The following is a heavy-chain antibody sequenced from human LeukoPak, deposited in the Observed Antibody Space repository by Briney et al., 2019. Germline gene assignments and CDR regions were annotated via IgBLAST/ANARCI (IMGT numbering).Heavy chain of an antibody. Sequence: GGSLRLSCAASGFTVSSNYMSWVRQAPGKGLEWVSVIYSGGSTYYADSVKGRFTISRDNSKNTLYLQMNSLRAEDTAVYYCARDSFWSGYYIPGYYYYGMDVCGQGTTVTVSS. CDR3: ARDSFWSGYYIPGYYYYGMDV. V-gene: IGHV3-66*01. CDR2: IYSGGST. CDR1: GFTVSSNY. D-gene: IGHD3-3*01. J-gene: IGHJ6*02.